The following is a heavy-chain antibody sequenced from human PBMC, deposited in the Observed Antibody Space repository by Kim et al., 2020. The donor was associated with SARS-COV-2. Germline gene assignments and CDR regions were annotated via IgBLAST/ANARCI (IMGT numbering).Heavy chain of an antibody. J-gene: IGHJ6*02. CDR1: GGTFSSYA. V-gene: IGHV1-69*13. Sequence: SVKVSCKASGGTFSSYAISWVRQAPGQGLEWMGGIIPIFGTANYAQKFQGRVTITADESTSTAYMELSSLRSEDTAVYYCARALTFTGYSSSWYDLNYYYYGMDVWGQGTTVTVSS. D-gene: IGHD6-13*01. CDR3: ARALTFTGYSSSWYDLNYYYYGMDV. CDR2: IIPIFGTA.